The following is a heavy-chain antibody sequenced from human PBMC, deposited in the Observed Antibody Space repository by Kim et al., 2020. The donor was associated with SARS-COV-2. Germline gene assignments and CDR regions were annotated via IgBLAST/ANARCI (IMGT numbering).Heavy chain of an antibody. J-gene: IGHJ4*02. Sequence: GGSLRLSCAASGFTVSSNYMSWVRQAPGKGLEWVSVIYSGGSTYYADSVKGRFTISRDNSKNTLYLQMNSLRAEDTAVYYCARGEEATKKGAALDYWGQGTLVTVSS. CDR2: IYSGGST. CDR1: GFTVSSNY. CDR3: ARGEEATKKGAALDY. V-gene: IGHV3-53*01. D-gene: IGHD5-12*01.